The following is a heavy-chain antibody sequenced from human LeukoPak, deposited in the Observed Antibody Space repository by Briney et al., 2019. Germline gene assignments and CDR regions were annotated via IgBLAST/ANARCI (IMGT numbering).Heavy chain of an antibody. D-gene: IGHD3-10*01. Sequence: PGGSLRLSCAASGFTFSNAWMSWVRQAPGKGLEWVGRIKSKTDGGTTDYAAPVKGRFTISRDDSKNTLYLQMNSPKTEDTAVYYCTTDFTLLWFGELGDYWGQGTLVTVSS. V-gene: IGHV3-15*01. J-gene: IGHJ4*02. CDR2: IKSKTDGGTT. CDR1: GFTFSNAW. CDR3: TTDFTLLWFGELGDY.